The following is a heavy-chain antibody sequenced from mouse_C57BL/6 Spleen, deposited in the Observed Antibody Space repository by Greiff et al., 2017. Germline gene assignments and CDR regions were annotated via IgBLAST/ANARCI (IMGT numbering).Heavy chain of an antibody. CDR2: IWSGGST. J-gene: IGHJ1*03. V-gene: IGHV2-2*01. D-gene: IGHD1-1*01. Sequence: QVQLKESGPGLVQPSQSLSITCTVSGFSLTSYGVHWVRQSPGKGLEWLGVIWSGGSTDYNAAFISRLSISKDNSKSQVFFKMNSLQADDTAIYYCARNSEDYYGSSNWYFDVWGTGTTVTVSS. CDR1: GFSLTSYG. CDR3: ARNSEDYYGSSNWYFDV.